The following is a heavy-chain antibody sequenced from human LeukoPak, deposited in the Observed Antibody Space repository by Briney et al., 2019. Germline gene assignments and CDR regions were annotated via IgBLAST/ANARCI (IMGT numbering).Heavy chain of an antibody. J-gene: IGHJ6*02. Sequence: KTGGSLRLSCAASGFTFSDYYMSWIRQAPGKGLEWVSYISSSGSTIYYADSVKGRFTISRDNAKNSLYLQMNSLRAEDTAVYYCARDHPYYDILTGYYNVNSYYGMDVWGQGTTVTVSS. D-gene: IGHD3-9*01. CDR3: ARDHPYYDILTGYYNVNSYYGMDV. CDR2: ISSSGSTI. CDR1: GFTFSDYY. V-gene: IGHV3-11*01.